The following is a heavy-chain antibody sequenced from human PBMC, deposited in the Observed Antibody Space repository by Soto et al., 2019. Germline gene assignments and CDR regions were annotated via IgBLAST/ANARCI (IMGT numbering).Heavy chain of an antibody. CDR2: IIPILGIA. CDR1: GGTFSSYT. Sequence: QVQLVQSGAEVKKPGSSVKVSCKASGGTFSSYTISWVRQAPGQGLEWMGRIIPILGIANYAQKFQGRVTITADKTTSKAYMELSSLRSEDTAVYYCARGWFGESYYYYGMDVWGQGTTVTVSS. D-gene: IGHD3-10*01. CDR3: ARGWFGESYYYYGMDV. J-gene: IGHJ6*02. V-gene: IGHV1-69*02.